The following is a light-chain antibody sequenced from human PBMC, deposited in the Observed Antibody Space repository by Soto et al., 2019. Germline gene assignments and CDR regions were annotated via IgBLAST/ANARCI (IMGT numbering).Light chain of an antibody. CDR1: QSVSSSY. CDR2: GAS. J-gene: IGKJ2*01. V-gene: IGKV3-20*01. CDR3: QQFVSSLSSFT. Sequence: EIVLTQSPGTLSLSPGERATLSCRASQSVSSSYLAWYQQKPGQALRLLIYGASSRATGIPDRFSGGGSGTDFTLTISRLEPEDFAVYYCQQFVSSLSSFTFGQGTKLEI.